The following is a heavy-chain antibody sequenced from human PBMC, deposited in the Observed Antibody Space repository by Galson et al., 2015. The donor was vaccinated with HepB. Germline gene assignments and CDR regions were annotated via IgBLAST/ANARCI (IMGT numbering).Heavy chain of an antibody. Sequence: SVKVSCKVSGYTLTDLSMHWVRQAPGKGLEWMGGFDPEDGETIYAQKFQGRVTMTEDTSTDTAYMELSSLRSEDTAVYYCATSDTTYSGSYWWGQGTLVTVSS. D-gene: IGHD1-26*01. V-gene: IGHV1-24*01. CDR1: GYTLTDLS. CDR2: FDPEDGET. CDR3: ATSDTTYSGSYW. J-gene: IGHJ4*02.